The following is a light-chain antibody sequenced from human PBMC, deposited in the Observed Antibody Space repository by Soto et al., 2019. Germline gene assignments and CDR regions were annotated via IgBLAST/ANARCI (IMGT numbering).Light chain of an antibody. CDR2: AAS. J-gene: IGKJ2*01. V-gene: IGKV3-20*01. CDR3: QQYFGSPYT. CDR1: QSISSTY. Sequence: SVLTQSPGTLSLSPGEGATLSCRTSQSISSTYLAWYQQRPGQAPRLLIYAASSRATGIPDRFSGSGSGTDFTLTISRLEPEDFAVYYCQQYFGSPYTFGQGTKLEIK.